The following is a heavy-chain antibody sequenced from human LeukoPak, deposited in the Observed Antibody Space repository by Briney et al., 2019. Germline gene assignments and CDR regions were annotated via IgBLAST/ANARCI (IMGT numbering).Heavy chain of an antibody. Sequence: ASVKVSCKASGYTFTGYYIHWVRQAPGQGLEWMGWINPTSFGTKYEQKFQGRVTMTRDTSISTDYMELSDLRSDDTAVYYCARISSLRGVITRYYFDYWGQGTLVTVSS. CDR2: INPTSFGT. V-gene: IGHV1-2*02. CDR1: GYTFTGYY. CDR3: ARISSLRGVITRYYFDY. D-gene: IGHD3-10*01. J-gene: IGHJ4*02.